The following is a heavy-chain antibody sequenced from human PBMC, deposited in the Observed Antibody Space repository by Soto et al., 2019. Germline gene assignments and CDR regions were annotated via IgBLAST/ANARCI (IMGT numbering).Heavy chain of an antibody. CDR2: IIPIFGTA. D-gene: IGHD3-22*01. V-gene: IGHV1-69*13. J-gene: IGHJ4*02. CDR1: GGTFSSYA. Sequence: SVKVSCKASGGTFSSYAISWVRQAPGQGLEWMGGIIPIFGTANYAQKFQGRVTITADESTSTAYMELSSLRSEDTAVYYCSYSGVYDSSGYYSGPHHGVFDYWGQGTLVTVSS. CDR3: SYSGVYDSSGYYSGPHHGVFDY.